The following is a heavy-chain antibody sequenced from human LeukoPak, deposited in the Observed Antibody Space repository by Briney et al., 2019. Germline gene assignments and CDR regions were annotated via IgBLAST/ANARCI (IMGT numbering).Heavy chain of an antibody. D-gene: IGHD3-10*01. CDR3: AGSHKWAVRGVIAWFDP. CDR2: IYTSGST. CDR1: GGSISSGSYY. V-gene: IGHV4-61*02. J-gene: IGHJ5*02. Sequence: PSETLSLTCTVSGGSISSGSYYWSWIRQPAGKGLEWIGRIYTSGSTNYNPSLKSRVTMSVDTSKNQFSLKLSSVTAADTAVYYCAGSHKWAVRGVIAWFDPWGQGTLVTVSS.